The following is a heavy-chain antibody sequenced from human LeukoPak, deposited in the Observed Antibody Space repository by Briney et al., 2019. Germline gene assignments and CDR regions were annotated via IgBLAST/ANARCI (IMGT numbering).Heavy chain of an antibody. V-gene: IGHV1-18*01. D-gene: IGHD6-13*01. CDR2: ISAYNGNT. CDR1: GYTFTSYG. J-gene: IGHJ5*02. CDR3: ARVTYSSSWYWVSGFDP. Sequence: ASVKVSCKASGYTFTSYGISWVRRAPGQGLEWMGWISAYNGNTNYAQKLQGRVTMTTDTSTSTAYMELRSLRSDDTAVYYCARVTYSSSWYWVSGFDPWGQGTLVTVSS.